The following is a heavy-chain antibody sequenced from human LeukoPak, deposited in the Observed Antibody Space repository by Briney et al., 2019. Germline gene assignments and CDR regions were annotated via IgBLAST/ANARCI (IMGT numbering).Heavy chain of an antibody. CDR1: GFTFSSYG. CDR2: ISYDGSNK. J-gene: IGHJ3*02. V-gene: IGHV3-30*18. CDR3: AKTPHNTIFGVESPSAFDI. Sequence: GGSLRLSCAASGFTFSSYGMHWVRQAPSKGLEWVAVISYDGSNKYYADSVKGRFTISRDNSKNTLYLQMNSLRAEDTAVYYCAKTPHNTIFGVESPSAFDIWGQGTMVTVSS. D-gene: IGHD3-3*01.